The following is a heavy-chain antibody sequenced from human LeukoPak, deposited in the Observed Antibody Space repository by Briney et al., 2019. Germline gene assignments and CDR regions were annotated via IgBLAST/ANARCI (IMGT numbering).Heavy chain of an antibody. CDR2: IYYSGNT. CDR3: ARHYGSGTYPLDY. Sequence: SETLSRTCTVSGGSISSYYWSWIRQPPGKGLEWIGNIYYSGNTNYNPSLKRRVTISVDTSKNQFSLKLSSVTAADTAVYYCARHYGSGTYPLDYWGQGTLVTVSS. D-gene: IGHD3-10*01. V-gene: IGHV4-59*01. CDR1: GGSISSYY. J-gene: IGHJ4*02.